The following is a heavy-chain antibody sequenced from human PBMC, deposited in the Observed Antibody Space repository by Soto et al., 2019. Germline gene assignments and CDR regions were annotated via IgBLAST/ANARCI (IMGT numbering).Heavy chain of an antibody. Sequence: GGSLRLSCTASGFTFGDYAMSWFRQAPGKGLEWVGFIRSKAYGGTTEYAASVKGRFTISRDDSKSIAYLQMNSLKTEDTAVYYCTRDGPGPQYYGDIKRFDYWGQGTLVTVSS. V-gene: IGHV3-49*03. CDR3: TRDGPGPQYYGDIKRFDY. J-gene: IGHJ4*02. D-gene: IGHD4-17*01. CDR2: IRSKAYGGTT. CDR1: GFTFGDYA.